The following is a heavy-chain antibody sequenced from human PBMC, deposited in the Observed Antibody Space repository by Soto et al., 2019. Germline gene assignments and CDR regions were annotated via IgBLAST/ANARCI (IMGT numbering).Heavy chain of an antibody. CDR1: GGSISSGGYS. D-gene: IGHD2-21*02. Sequence: PSETLSLTCAVSGGSISSGGYSWSWIRQPPGKGLEWIGYIYHSGSTYYNPSLKSRVTISVDRSKNQFSLKLSSMTAADTAVYFCARHDYCGGDCYGNFDYWGQGTLVTVSS. CDR2: IYHSGST. J-gene: IGHJ4*02. V-gene: IGHV4-30-2*01. CDR3: ARHDYCGGDCYGNFDY.